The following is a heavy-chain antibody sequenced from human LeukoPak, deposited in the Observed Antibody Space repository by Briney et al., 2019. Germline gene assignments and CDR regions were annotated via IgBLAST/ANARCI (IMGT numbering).Heavy chain of an antibody. J-gene: IGHJ4*02. D-gene: IGHD2/OR15-2a*01. CDR3: AMQFAQFYDF. V-gene: IGHV5-51*01. Sequence: GESLKISCKGSGYTFSNYWISWVRQTPGKGLEWLGIIYPGDSDARYSPSFQGQLTMSVDKSIDTAYLQWNSLKASDTGTYYGAMQFAQFYDFWGQGTLVTVSS. CDR1: GYTFSNYW. CDR2: IYPGDSDA.